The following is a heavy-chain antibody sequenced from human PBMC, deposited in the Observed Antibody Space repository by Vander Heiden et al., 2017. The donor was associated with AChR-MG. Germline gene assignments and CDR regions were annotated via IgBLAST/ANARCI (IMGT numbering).Heavy chain of an antibody. Sequence: QVKLVQCGAEVKRPGPSVKVSCKASGGTFSSYAISWVRQAPGQGLEWMGGIIPIFGTANYAQKFQGRVTITADESTSTAYMELSSLRSEDTAVYYCATSREYGDLDYWCQGTLVTVSS. CDR3: ATSREYGDLDY. J-gene: IGHJ4*02. CDR2: IIPIFGTA. D-gene: IGHD4-17*01. V-gene: IGHV1-69*12. CDR1: GGTFSSYA.